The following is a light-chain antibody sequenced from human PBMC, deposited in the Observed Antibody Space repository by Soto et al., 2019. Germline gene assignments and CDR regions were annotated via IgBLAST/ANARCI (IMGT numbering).Light chain of an antibody. Sequence: DIQMTQSPSSLSASVGDRVTITCRASQTIRTYLNWYQQKPGKAPKLLIYAASTLHSGVPSKFSGSGSGTDFTLTISSLQPEDFATYFCQQSHGIPYTFGQGTKLEIK. J-gene: IGKJ2*01. V-gene: IGKV1-39*01. CDR1: QTIRTY. CDR3: QQSHGIPYT. CDR2: AAS.